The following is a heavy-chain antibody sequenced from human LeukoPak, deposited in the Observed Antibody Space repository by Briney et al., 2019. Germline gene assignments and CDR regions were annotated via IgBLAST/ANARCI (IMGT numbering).Heavy chain of an antibody. CDR2: IYYSGST. D-gene: IGHD3-3*01. CDR3: ARGSYDFWSGSYYYYGMDV. CDR1: GGSISSGGYY. J-gene: IGHJ6*02. Sequence: SETLSLTCTVSGGSISSGGYYWSWIRQHPGKGLEWIGYIYYSGSTYYNPSLKSRVTISVDTSKNQFSLKLSSVTAADTAVYYCARGSYDFWSGSYYYYGMDVWGQGTTVTVSS. V-gene: IGHV4-31*03.